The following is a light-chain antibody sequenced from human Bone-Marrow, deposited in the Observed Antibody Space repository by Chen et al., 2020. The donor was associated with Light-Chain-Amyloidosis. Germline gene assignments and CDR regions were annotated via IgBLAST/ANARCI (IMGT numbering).Light chain of an antibody. J-gene: IGLJ3*02. CDR3: QVWDRSRDRPV. CDR2: DDS. CDR1: NIGSTS. Sequence: SYVLTQPSSLSVAPVLTATSACGGNNIGSTSVHWYQQTPGQAPLLVVYDDSDRPSGIPERLSGSNSGNTATLTISRVEAGDEADYYCQVWDRSRDRPVFGGGTKLTVL. V-gene: IGLV3-21*02.